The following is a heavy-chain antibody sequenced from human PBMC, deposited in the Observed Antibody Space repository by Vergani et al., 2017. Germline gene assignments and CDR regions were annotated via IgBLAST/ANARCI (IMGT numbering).Heavy chain of an antibody. D-gene: IGHD1-1*01. CDR3: ARRAKTGAGTTSGVYYYMDV. CDR2: INPSGGST. J-gene: IGHJ6*03. CDR1: GYTFTSYY. V-gene: IGHV1-46*01. Sequence: QVQLVQSGAEVTKPGASVKVSCKASGYTFTSYYMHWVRQAPGQGLEWMGIINPSGGSTSYAQKFQGRVTMTRETSTSTVYMELSSLRSEDTAVYYCARRAKTGAGTTSGVYYYMDVWGKGTTVTVSS.